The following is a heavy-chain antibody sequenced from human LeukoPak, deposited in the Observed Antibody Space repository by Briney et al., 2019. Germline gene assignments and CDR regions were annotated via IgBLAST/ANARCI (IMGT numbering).Heavy chain of an antibody. Sequence: PGGSLRLSCAASGFTFDNYDMGWVRQAPGKGLEWVSCIDDRGATTKYADSVKGRFTISRDNSKNPLYLQLNSLRVEDTALYYCAKGGGVHWGAYYFDWWGQGTQVTVSS. D-gene: IGHD3-16*01. CDR2: IDDRGATT. CDR3: AKGGGVHWGAYYFDW. J-gene: IGHJ4*02. V-gene: IGHV3-23*01. CDR1: GFTFDNYD.